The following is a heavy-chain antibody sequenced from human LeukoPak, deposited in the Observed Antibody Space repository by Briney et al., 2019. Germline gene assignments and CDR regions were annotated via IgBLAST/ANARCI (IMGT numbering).Heavy chain of an antibody. V-gene: IGHV1-2*02. D-gene: IGHD2-2*02. CDR2: INPNSGGT. Sequence: GASVKVSCKASGYTFTGYYMHWVRQAPGQGLEWMGWINPNSGGTNYAQRFQGRVTMTRDTSISTAYMELSRLRSDDTAIYYCARGGAHTLVVAAAVIPPFGYWGRGTLVTVSS. CDR3: ARGGAHTLVVAAAVIPPFGY. CDR1: GYTFTGYY. J-gene: IGHJ4*02.